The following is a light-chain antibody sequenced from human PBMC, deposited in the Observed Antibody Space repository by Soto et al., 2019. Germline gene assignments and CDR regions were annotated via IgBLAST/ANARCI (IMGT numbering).Light chain of an antibody. CDR1: QDISNY. J-gene: IGKJ1*01. CDR3: QQYNSYSRT. V-gene: IGKV1-33*01. CDR2: DAS. Sequence: DIQMTQSPSSLSASVGDRVTITCQASQDISNYLNWYQQKPGKAPKLLIYDASNLESGVPSRFTGRGSGTEFTLTISSLQPDDFATYYCQQYNSYSRTFGQGTKVDIK.